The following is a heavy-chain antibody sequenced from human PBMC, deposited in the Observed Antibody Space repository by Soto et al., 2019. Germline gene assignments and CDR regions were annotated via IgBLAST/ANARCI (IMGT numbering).Heavy chain of an antibody. J-gene: IGHJ3*02. Sequence: SETLSLTCTVSGGSIGSYYWSWIRQRPGKGLEWIGYIYYSGSTNYNPSLKSRVTISVDTSKNQFSLKLSSVTAADTAVYYCARVTSRGPYYDFGSGSHDAFDIWGQGTMVTVSS. V-gene: IGHV4-59*01. CDR3: ARVTSRGPYYDFGSGSHDAFDI. D-gene: IGHD3-3*01. CDR2: IYYSGST. CDR1: GGSIGSYY.